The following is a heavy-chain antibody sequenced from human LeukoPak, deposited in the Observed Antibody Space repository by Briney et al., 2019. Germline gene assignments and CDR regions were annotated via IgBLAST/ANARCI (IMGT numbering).Heavy chain of an antibody. CDR2: ISSSSSYI. Sequence: PGGSLRLSCAASGFTFSSYSMNWVRQAPGKGLEWVSSISSSSSYIYYADSVKGRFTISRDNAKNSLYLQMNSLRAEDTAVYYCARDPFGTRRSMDVWGQGTTVTVSS. V-gene: IGHV3-21*01. CDR1: GFTFSSYS. D-gene: IGHD3-3*01. J-gene: IGHJ6*02. CDR3: ARDPFGTRRSMDV.